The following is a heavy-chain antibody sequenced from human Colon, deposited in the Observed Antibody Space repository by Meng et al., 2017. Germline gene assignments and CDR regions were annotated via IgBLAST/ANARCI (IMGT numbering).Heavy chain of an antibody. CDR1: GFTFSAYR. D-gene: IGHD1-26*01. Sequence: QGQLVESGGGVVQHGRSLRLSCAASGFTFSAYRMYWVRQAPGKGLEWVGVTLPDGSQNYYADSVKGRFTISRDNAKNTLSLQMNSLRAEDTAVYYCAAFRSGKIDYWGQGTLVTVSS. CDR2: TLPDGSQN. CDR3: AAFRSGKIDY. J-gene: IGHJ4*02. V-gene: IGHV3-33*03.